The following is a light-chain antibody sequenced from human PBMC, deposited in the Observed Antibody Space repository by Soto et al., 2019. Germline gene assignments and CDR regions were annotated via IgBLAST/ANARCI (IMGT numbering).Light chain of an antibody. CDR1: QSVSSN. CDR2: GAS. Sequence: ETVMTQSPATLSVSPGERATLSCSASQSVSSNLAWYQQRPGQAPRLLIYGASSRATGIPARFSGSGSGTEFTLTINSLQSEDFAVYYCQQYNKWPPRTFGQGTKVDIK. J-gene: IGKJ1*01. CDR3: QQYNKWPPRT. V-gene: IGKV3-15*01.